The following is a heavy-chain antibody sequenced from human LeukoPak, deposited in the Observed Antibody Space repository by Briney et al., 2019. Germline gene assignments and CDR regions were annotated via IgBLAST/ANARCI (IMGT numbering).Heavy chain of an antibody. Sequence: GESLKISCQAAGYTFTNYWIWLVRQMPGKGLEWMGIIYPSDSDTKDSPSFQVQVTMSADRSIRTAYLQWSSLKASDTAMYYCARRELTPKRFFDFWGQGTLVTVSS. CDR3: ARRELTPKRFFDF. CDR2: IYPSDSDT. D-gene: IGHD4-23*01. J-gene: IGHJ4*02. V-gene: IGHV5-51*01. CDR1: GYTFTNYW.